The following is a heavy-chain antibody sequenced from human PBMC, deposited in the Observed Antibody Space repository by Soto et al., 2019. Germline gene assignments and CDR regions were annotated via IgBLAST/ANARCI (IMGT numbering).Heavy chain of an antibody. CDR1: GFTFSNAW. V-gene: IGHV3-15*01. D-gene: IGHD4-4*01. CDR3: TTDTMTTVTTFGFFN. CDR2: IKSKTDGGTT. J-gene: IGHJ4*02. Sequence: GGSLRLSCAASGFTFSNAWMSWVRQAPGKGLEWVGRIKSKTDGGTTDYAAPVKGRFTISRDDSKNTLYLQMNSLKTEDTAVYYCTTDTMTTVTTFGFFNWGQGALVTVSS.